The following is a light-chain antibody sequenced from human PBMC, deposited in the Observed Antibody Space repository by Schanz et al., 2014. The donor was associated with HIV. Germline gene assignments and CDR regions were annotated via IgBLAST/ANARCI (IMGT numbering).Light chain of an antibody. V-gene: IGLV1-44*01. CDR2: SNN. J-gene: IGLJ2*01. CDR1: SSSIGINS. CDR3: SSYASSTSVL. Sequence: QSVLTQPPSASETPGQRVLISCSGTSSSIGINSVSWYQHLPGTAPKLLIYSNNRRPSGVPDRFSGSKSGNTASLTISGLQAEDEADYYCSSYASSTSVLFGGGTKLTVL.